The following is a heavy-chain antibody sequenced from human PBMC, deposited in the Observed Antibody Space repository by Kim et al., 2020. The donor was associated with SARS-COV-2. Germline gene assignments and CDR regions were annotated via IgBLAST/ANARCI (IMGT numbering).Heavy chain of an antibody. Sequence: SETLSLTCTVSGGSISSGGYYWSWIRQHPGKGLEWIGYIYYSGSTYYNPSLKSRVTISVDTSKNQFSLKLSSVTAADTAVYYCARSMYSSGWSYDYWGQGTLVTVSS. J-gene: IGHJ4*02. CDR2: IYYSGST. D-gene: IGHD6-19*01. V-gene: IGHV4-31*03. CDR3: ARSMYSSGWSYDY. CDR1: GGSISSGGYY.